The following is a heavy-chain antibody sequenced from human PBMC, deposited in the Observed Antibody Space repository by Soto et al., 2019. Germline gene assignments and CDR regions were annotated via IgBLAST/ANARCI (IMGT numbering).Heavy chain of an antibody. CDR2: ISSSGNTI. CDR3: AKMSSENYYDPVFS. Sequence: QVQLVESGGGLVKTSGSLRIACAASGFTFSDYYMSWVRQAPGKGLEWVSYISSSGNTIYYADSVKGRFTISRDNAKNSLYLQMNSLRAEDTAVYFCAKMSSENYYDPVFSWGQGTLVTVSS. D-gene: IGHD3-22*01. J-gene: IGHJ4*02. CDR1: GFTFSDYY. V-gene: IGHV3-11*01.